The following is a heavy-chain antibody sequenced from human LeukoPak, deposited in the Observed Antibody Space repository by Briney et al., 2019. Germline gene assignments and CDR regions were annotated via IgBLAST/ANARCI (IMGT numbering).Heavy chain of an antibody. V-gene: IGHV4-61*02. CDR2: IFTSGST. Sequence: SQTLSLTCTVSGGSISSGSYYWSWIRQPAGKELEWIGRIFTSGSTNYNPSLKSRVTISLDTSKNQFSLKLSSVTAADTAVYYCARDRPGSYFDYWGQGTLVTVSS. CDR3: ARDRPGSYFDY. J-gene: IGHJ4*02. CDR1: GGSISSGSYY.